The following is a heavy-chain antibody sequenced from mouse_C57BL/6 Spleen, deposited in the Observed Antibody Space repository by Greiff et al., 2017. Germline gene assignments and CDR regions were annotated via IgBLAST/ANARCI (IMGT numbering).Heavy chain of an antibody. Sequence: EVKLMESGPELVKPGASVKIPCKASGYTFTDYNMDWVKQSHGKSLEWIGDINPNNGGTIYNQKFKGKATLTVDKSSSTAYMELRSLTSEDTAVYYCERGGGNYYGSSYGYFDVWGTGTTVTVSS. CDR1: GYTFTDYN. V-gene: IGHV1-18*01. CDR3: ERGGGNYYGSSYGYFDV. CDR2: INPNNGGT. J-gene: IGHJ1*03. D-gene: IGHD1-1*01.